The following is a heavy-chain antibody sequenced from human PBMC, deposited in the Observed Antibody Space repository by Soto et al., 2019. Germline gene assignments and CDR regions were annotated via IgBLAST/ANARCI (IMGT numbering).Heavy chain of an antibody. CDR1: GYTFASYG. D-gene: IGHD1-26*01. J-gene: IGHJ6*02. CDR2: ISAYNGNT. Sequence: ASVKVSCKASGYTFASYGISWVRQAPGQGLEWMGWISAYNGNTNYAQKLQGRVTMTTDTSTSTAYMELRSLRSDDTAVYYCARAIVGVTLWYYYGMDVWGQGTTVTVSS. V-gene: IGHV1-18*01. CDR3: ARAIVGVTLWYYYGMDV.